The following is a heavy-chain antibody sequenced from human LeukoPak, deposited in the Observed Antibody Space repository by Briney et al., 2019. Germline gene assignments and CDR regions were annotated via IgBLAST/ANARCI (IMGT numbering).Heavy chain of an antibody. CDR1: GFTFSSYS. V-gene: IGHV3-21*01. D-gene: IGHD5-18*01. CDR3: ARDLSGYSYGYFYYYGMDV. CDR2: ISSSSSYI. Sequence: GGPLRLSCAASGFTFSSYSMNWVRQAPGKGLEWVSSISSSSSYIYYADSVKGRFTISRDNAKNSLYLQMNSLRAEDTAVYYCARDLSGYSYGYFYYYGMDVWGQGTTVTVSS. J-gene: IGHJ6*02.